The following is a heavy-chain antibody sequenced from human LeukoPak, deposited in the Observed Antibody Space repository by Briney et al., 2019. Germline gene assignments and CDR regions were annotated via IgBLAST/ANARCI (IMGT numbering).Heavy chain of an antibody. Sequence: PGGSLRLSCAASGFTFSSYWMSWVRLAPGKGLEWVANIKQDGSEKYYVDSVKGRFTISRDNAKSSLYLQMNSLRAEDTAVYYCARVRWDPTYFDYWGQGTLVTVSS. V-gene: IGHV3-7*01. CDR3: ARVRWDPTYFDY. D-gene: IGHD1-26*01. CDR1: GFTFSSYW. CDR2: IKQDGSEK. J-gene: IGHJ4*02.